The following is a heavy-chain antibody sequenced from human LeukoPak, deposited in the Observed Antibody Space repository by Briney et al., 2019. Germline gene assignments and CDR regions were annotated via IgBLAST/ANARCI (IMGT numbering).Heavy chain of an antibody. CDR2: ISSSSSYI. J-gene: IGHJ3*02. D-gene: IGHD4-17*01. V-gene: IGHV3-21*04. CDR3: AKALTYGDPDAFDI. CDR1: GFTFSSYS. Sequence: GGSLRLSCAASGFTFSSYSMNWVRQAPGKGLEWVSSISSSSSYIYYADSVKGRFTISRDNAKNSLYLQMNSLRAEDTAVYYCAKALTYGDPDAFDIWGQGTMVTVSS.